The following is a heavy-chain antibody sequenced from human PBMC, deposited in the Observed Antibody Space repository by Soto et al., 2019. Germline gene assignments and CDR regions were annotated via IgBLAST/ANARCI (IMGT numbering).Heavy chain of an antibody. CDR3: ARDLWSSPVGYYYGMDV. V-gene: IGHV4-61*01. CDR2: IYYSGST. J-gene: IGHJ6*02. Sequence: QVQLQESGPGLVKPSETLSLTCTVSGGSVSSGSYYWSWIRQPPGKGLEWIGYIYYSGSTNYNPSLQSRVTISVDTSKNQFSLKLSSVTAADTAVYYCARDLWSSPVGYYYGMDVWGQGTTVTVSS. CDR1: GGSVSSGSYY. D-gene: IGHD3-10*01.